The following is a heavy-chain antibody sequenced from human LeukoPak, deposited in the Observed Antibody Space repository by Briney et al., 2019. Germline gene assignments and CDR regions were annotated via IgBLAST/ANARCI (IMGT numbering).Heavy chain of an antibody. V-gene: IGHV3-64D*06. J-gene: IGHJ5*02. Sequence: PGGSLRLSCSASGFRFSDFAMHWVRQAPGKGLEYVSGTNSIGRYADSVKGRFTTSRDNSRNTLYLQMSSLGPEDTAVYYCVKGASASRATYYYDNNWFDPWGQGTLVTVSS. D-gene: IGHD3-22*01. CDR1: GFRFSDFA. CDR3: VKGASASRATYYYDNNWFDP. CDR2: TNSIGR.